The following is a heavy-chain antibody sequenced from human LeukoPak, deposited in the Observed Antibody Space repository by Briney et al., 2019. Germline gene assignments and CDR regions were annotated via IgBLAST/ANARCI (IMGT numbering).Heavy chain of an antibody. Sequence: SETLSLTCAVYGGSFSGYYWSWIRQPPGKGLEWIGEINHSGSTNYNPSLKSRVTISVDTSKNQFSLKLSSVTAADTAVYYCARLPIVVVPAAIWCMDVWGKGTTVTVSS. D-gene: IGHD2-2*01. CDR1: GGSFSGYY. CDR3: ARLPIVVVPAAIWCMDV. V-gene: IGHV4-34*01. CDR2: INHSGST. J-gene: IGHJ6*03.